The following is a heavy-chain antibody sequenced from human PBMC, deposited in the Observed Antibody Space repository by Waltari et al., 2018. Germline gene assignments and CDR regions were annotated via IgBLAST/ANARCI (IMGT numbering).Heavy chain of an antibody. CDR2: ISASGGIR. D-gene: IGHD6-19*01. CDR1: GFTFSSYA. V-gene: IGHV3-23*04. J-gene: IGHJ4*02. Sequence: EVQLVESGGGLVQPGGSLRLSCAASGFTFSSYAMSWVRQAPGKGLEWCSAISASGGIRYYADSVKGRFASSRDKSKNTLYLQMNRLRAEDTAVYYCAKDRNLKAVAVHFDYWGQGTLVTVSS. CDR3: AKDRNLKAVAVHFDY.